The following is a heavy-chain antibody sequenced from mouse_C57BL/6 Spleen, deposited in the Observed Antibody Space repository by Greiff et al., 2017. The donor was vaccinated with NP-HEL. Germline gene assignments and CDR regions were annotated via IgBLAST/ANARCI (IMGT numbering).Heavy chain of an antibody. CDR2: INPSSGYT. CDR3: ARGLLRDAMDY. J-gene: IGHJ4*01. D-gene: IGHD2-3*01. V-gene: IGHV1-4*01. Sequence: QVQLQQSGAELARPGASVKMSCKASGYTFTSYTMHWVKQRPGQGLEWIGYINPSSGYTKYNQKFKDKATLTADKSSSTAYMQLSSLTSEDSAVYYCARGLLRDAMDYWGQGTSVTVSS. CDR1: GYTFTSYT.